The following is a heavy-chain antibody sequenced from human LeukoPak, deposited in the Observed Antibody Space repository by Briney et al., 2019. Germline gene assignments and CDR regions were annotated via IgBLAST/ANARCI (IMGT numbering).Heavy chain of an antibody. J-gene: IGHJ4*02. Sequence: ASVKVSCKASGYTFSNYGISWVRQAPGPGLEWMGWTSYNGNTNYAQKFQDRVTMTTDTSTTTAYMELRSLESDDTAVYYCARHSGSGWQALGYWGQGTLVTVSS. V-gene: IGHV1-18*04. CDR3: ARHSGSGWQALGY. D-gene: IGHD6-19*01. CDR2: TSYNGNT. CDR1: GYTFSNYG.